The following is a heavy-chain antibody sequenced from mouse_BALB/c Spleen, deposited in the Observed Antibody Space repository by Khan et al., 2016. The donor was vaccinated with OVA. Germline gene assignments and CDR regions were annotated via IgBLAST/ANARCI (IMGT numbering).Heavy chain of an antibody. J-gene: IGHJ2*01. Sequence: VQLQQSGAELVKAGPSVKMSCKASGYTFTSYWMHWVKQRLGQGLEWFAETNPTNGRTYYNEKFKSTATLTVDKSSSTAYMLLSGPTFEDSAVYYCARIKKIVATYFDYWGQGTTRTVSS. CDR1: GYTFTSYW. CDR2: TNPTNGRT. CDR3: ARIKKIVATYFDY. D-gene: IGHD1-1*01. V-gene: IGHV1S81*02.